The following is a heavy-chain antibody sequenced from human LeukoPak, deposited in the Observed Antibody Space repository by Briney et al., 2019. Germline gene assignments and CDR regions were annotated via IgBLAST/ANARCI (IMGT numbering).Heavy chain of an antibody. J-gene: IGHJ4*02. CDR1: GFTFSSYG. CDR3: AKGPIEDY. D-gene: IGHD5-24*01. CDR2: ISYDGSNK. Sequence: PGGSLRLSCAASGFTFSSYGMHWVRQAPGKGLEWVAVISYDGSNKYYADSVKGRFTISRDNSKNTLYLQMNSLRAVDTAVYYCAKGPIEDYWGQGTLVTVSS. V-gene: IGHV3-30*18.